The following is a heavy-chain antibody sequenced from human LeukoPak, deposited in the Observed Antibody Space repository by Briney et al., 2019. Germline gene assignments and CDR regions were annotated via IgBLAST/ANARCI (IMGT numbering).Heavy chain of an antibody. CDR1: GYDFTSVG. CDR3: ARDSLNIGYCSSASCLPPDY. CDR2: ISVYNGHT. D-gene: IGHD2-2*03. Sequence: ASVKVSCKASGYDFTSVGITWVRRAPGQGLEWMGWISVYNGHTKYTQNLQGRVTMTTDTSTSTAYMELRSLRSDDTAVYYCARDSLNIGYCSSASCLPPDYWGQGTLVTVSS. V-gene: IGHV1-18*01. J-gene: IGHJ4*02.